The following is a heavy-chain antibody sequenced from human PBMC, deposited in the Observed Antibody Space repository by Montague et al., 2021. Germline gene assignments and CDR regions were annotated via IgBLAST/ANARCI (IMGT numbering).Heavy chain of an antibody. CDR2: IYFNGNT. V-gene: IGHV4-59*01. D-gene: IGHD1-26*01. CDR3: AREWSGFDF. J-gene: IGHJ3*01. Sequence: SETLSLTCTVSGDSMNTYKWYWIRQPPGKGLEWMGYIYFNGNTNYNPSLKSRVTITVDTSRNQFSLEVSSVTAADTAMYYCAREWSGFDFWGHGTMVTVSS. CDR1: GDSMNTYK.